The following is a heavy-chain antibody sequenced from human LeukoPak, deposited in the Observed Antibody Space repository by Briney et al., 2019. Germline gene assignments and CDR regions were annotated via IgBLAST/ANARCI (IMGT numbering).Heavy chain of an antibody. CDR1: GFTFSSYS. V-gene: IGHV3-21*01. Sequence: GGSLRLSCAASGFTFSSYSMNWVRQAPGKGLEWVSSITTRSSYIYYADSVKGRFTISRDDAKISLYLQMSSLRAEDTAVYYCARDPAAAGSVWLDPWGQGILVTVSS. CDR2: ITTRSSYI. CDR3: ARDPAAAGSVWLDP. D-gene: IGHD6-13*01. J-gene: IGHJ5*02.